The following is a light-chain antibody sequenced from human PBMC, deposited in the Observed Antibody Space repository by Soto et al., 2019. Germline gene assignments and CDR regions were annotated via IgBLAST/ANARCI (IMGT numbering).Light chain of an antibody. Sequence: EIVLTQSPGTLSLSPGERATLSCRASQSVNSNYLAWYQQKPGQGPRLLMYRASSRATGIPDRFSGSGSGTRFSLTIRRREPEDFAVYYCQQYDNSPRPFGQGTNVEI. CDR3: QQYDNSPRP. V-gene: IGKV3-20*01. CDR2: RAS. CDR1: QSVNSNY. J-gene: IGKJ1*01.